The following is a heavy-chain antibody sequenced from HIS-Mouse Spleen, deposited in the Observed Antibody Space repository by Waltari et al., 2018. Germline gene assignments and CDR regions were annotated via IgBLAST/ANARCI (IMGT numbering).Heavy chain of an antibody. CDR3: AREIPYSSSWYDWYFDL. Sequence: QLQLQEAGSGLVKPSETLSATWTVFGGSISSSNYYWGRIRLAQGKGREWIGSIYYSGSTYYNPSLKGRVTISVDTSKNQFSLKLSSVTAADTAVYYCAREIPYSSSWYDWYFDLWGRGTLVTVSS. CDR1: GGSISSSNYY. V-gene: IGHV4-39*07. J-gene: IGHJ2*01. CDR2: IYYSGST. D-gene: IGHD6-13*01.